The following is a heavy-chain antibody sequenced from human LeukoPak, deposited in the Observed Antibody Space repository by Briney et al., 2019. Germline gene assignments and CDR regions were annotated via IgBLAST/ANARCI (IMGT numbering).Heavy chain of an antibody. CDR2: ISWNSGSI. J-gene: IGHJ4*02. V-gene: IGHV3-9*01. D-gene: IGHD3-3*01. CDR3: ARDDGFWSGYY. CDR1: GFTFDDYA. Sequence: GRSLRLSCAASGFTFDDYAMHWVRQAPGKGLEWVSGISWNSGSIGYADSVKGRFTISRDNAKNSLYLQMNSLRAEDTAVYYCARDDGFWSGYYWGQGTLVTVSS.